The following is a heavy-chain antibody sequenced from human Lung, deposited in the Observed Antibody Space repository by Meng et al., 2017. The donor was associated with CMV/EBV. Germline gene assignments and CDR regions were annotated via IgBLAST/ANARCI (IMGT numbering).Heavy chain of an antibody. J-gene: IGHJ4*02. V-gene: IGHV3-72*01. CDR3: VKDFLGAGDF. D-gene: IGHD2-15*01. CDR2: IRDKAATYST. CDR1: GFSFSDNY. Sequence: GESLKISCAASGFSFSDNYMDWFRQAPGKGLECVGRIRDKAATYSTEYAASVRGRFTISRDDSKNSLYLQMNSLKIEDTAVYYCVKDFLGAGDFLSQGTPVTVSS.